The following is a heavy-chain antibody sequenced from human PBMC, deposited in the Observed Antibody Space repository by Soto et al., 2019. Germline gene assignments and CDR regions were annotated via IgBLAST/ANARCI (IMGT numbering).Heavy chain of an antibody. CDR1: GFTFSSYA. V-gene: IGHV3-30-3*01. J-gene: IGHJ6*02. Sequence: QVQLVEAGGGVVQPGRSLRLSCAASGFTFSSYAMHWVRQAPGKGLEWVAVISYDGSNKYYADSVKGRFTISRDNSKNTPYLQMNGLSAEDTAVYYCARDYYRFNSGYGFSMDVWGQGTTVTVSS. CDR3: ARDYYRFNSGYGFSMDV. D-gene: IGHD5-12*01. CDR2: ISYDGSNK.